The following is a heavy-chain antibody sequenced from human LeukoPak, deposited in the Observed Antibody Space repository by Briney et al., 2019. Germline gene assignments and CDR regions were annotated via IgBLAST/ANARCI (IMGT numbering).Heavy chain of an antibody. CDR2: ISSSSSYI. CDR1: GFTFSSYS. D-gene: IGHD6-6*01. V-gene: IGHV3-21*01. CDR3: ARDIAARGAFDI. J-gene: IGHJ3*02. Sequence: GGALRLSCAASGFTFSSYSMNWVRQAPGKGLEWVSSISSSSSYIYYADSVKGRFTISRDNAKNSLYLQMNSPRAEDTAVYYCARDIAARGAFDIWGQGTMVTVSS.